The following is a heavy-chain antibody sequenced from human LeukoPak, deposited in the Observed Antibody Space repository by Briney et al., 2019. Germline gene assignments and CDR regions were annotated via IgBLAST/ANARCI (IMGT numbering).Heavy chain of an antibody. Sequence: GAXXKVSCKASGGTFSSYAISWVRQAPGQGLEWMGGIIPIFGTANYAQKFQGRVTITADESTSTAYMELSSLRSEDTAVYYCCYDSSGYISHDYWGQGTLVTVSS. V-gene: IGHV1-69*01. CDR2: IIPIFGTA. D-gene: IGHD3-22*01. CDR3: CYDSSGYISHDY. J-gene: IGHJ4*02. CDR1: GGTFSSYA.